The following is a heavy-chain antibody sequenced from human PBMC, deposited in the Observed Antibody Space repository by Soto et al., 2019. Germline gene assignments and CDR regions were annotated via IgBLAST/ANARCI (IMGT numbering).Heavy chain of an antibody. CDR1: GFTFSSYA. V-gene: IGHV3-23*01. Sequence: EVQLLESGGGLVQPGGSLRLSCAASGFTFSSYAMSWVRQAPGKGLEWVSAISGSGGSTYYADSVKGRFTISRDNSKNTLYLQMNSLRVEDTAVYYCAKGGGYCSGGSCYAAFDIWGQGTMVTVSS. D-gene: IGHD2-15*01. CDR2: ISGSGGST. CDR3: AKGGGYCSGGSCYAAFDI. J-gene: IGHJ3*02.